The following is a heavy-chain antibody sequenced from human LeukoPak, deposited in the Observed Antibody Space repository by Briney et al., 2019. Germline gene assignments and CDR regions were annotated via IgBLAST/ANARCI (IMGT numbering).Heavy chain of an antibody. J-gene: IGHJ6*03. CDR1: GYTFNAFY. CDR2: INPNSGGT. D-gene: IGHD2-15*01. V-gene: IGHV1-2*02. Sequence: ASVKVSCKASGYTFNAFYIHWVRQAPGQGLEWMGWINPNSGGTNYAQKFQGRVTMTRDTSISTAYMELTRLRSGDTAVYFCARDHPPCSGGSCYYMDVWGKGTTVIVSS. CDR3: ARDHPPCSGGSCYYMDV.